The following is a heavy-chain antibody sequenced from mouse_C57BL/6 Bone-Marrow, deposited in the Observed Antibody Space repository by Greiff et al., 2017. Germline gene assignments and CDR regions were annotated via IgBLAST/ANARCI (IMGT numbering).Heavy chain of an antibody. J-gene: IGHJ2*01. CDR1: GYTFTSYG. CDR2: IYPSSGNT. CDR3: ARTPIDYSIY. D-gene: IGHD2-4*01. Sequence: VQLQQSGAELARPGASVKLSCKASGYTFTSYGISWVKQRTGQGLEWIGEIYPSSGNTNYNEKFKGKATLTADKSSSTAYMELRSLTSEDSAVYYCARTPIDYSIYWGQGTTLTVSS. V-gene: IGHV1-81*01.